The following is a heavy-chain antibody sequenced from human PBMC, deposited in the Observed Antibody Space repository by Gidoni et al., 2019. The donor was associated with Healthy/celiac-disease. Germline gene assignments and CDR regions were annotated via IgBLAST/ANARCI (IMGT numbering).Heavy chain of an antibody. D-gene: IGHD3-22*01. J-gene: IGHJ4*02. CDR3: ARGIYYDSSGYYYRPFDY. V-gene: IGHV5-51*03. Sequence: EVQLVQSGAEVKKPGESLKISCKGSGYSFTSYWIGWVRQMPGKGLEWMGIIYPGDSDTRYSPSFQGQVTISADKSISTAYLQWSSLKASDTAMYYCARGIYYDSSGYYYRPFDYWGQGTLVTVSS. CDR1: GYSFTSYW. CDR2: IYPGDSDT.